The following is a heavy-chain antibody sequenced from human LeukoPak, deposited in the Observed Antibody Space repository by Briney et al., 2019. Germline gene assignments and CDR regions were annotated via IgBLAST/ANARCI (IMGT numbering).Heavy chain of an antibody. J-gene: IGHJ5*02. CDR2: IYYSGNT. CDR3: AREGSVTTIFGVVNWFDP. Sequence: SETLSLTCTVSGGSISSHYWSWIRQPPGKGLEWIGYIYYSGNTNYDPSLKSRVTISVDTSKNQFSLKLNSVAAAATAVYYLAREGSVTTIFGVVNWFDPWGQGTLVTVSS. V-gene: IGHV4-59*11. D-gene: IGHD3-3*01. CDR1: GGSISSHY.